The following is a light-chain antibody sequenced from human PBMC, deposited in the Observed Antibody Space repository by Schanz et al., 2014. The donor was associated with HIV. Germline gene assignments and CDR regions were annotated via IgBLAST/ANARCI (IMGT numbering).Light chain of an antibody. Sequence: EIVMTQSPATLSVSPGERAALSCRASQSVTSNLAWYQQRPGQAPRLLIYGASTRAAGIPAKFSGSGSGTEFTLTITSLQSEDLAVYYCQQCVNWPQFTFGQRTRLEIK. CDR2: GAS. CDR3: QQCVNWPQFT. J-gene: IGKJ2*01. CDR1: QSVTSN. V-gene: IGKV3-15*01.